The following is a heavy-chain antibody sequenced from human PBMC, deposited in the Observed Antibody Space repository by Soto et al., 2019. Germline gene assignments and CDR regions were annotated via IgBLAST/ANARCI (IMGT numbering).Heavy chain of an antibody. CDR1: GYTFTGYY. Sequence: AASVKVSCKASGYTFTGYYMHWVRQAPGQGLEWMGWIKPNSGGTNYAQKFQGWVTMTRDTSISTAYMELSRLRSDDTPVYYCARPYSSSSGGRFDYWGQGTLVTVSS. CDR3: ARPYSSSSGGRFDY. CDR2: IKPNSGGT. V-gene: IGHV1-2*04. D-gene: IGHD6-6*01. J-gene: IGHJ4*02.